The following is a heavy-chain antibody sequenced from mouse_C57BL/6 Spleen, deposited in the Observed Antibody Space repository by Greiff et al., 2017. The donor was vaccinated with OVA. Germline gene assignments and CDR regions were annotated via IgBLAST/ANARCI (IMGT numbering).Heavy chain of an antibody. CDR2: ISSGGSYT. Sequence: EVQLQESGGDLVKPGGSLKLSCAASGFTFSSYGMSWVRQTPDKRLEWVATISSGGSYTYYPDSVKGRFTISRDNAKNTLYLQMSSLKSEDTAMYYCASTTVVTLDYWGQGTTLTVSS. CDR3: ASTTVVTLDY. CDR1: GFTFSSYG. V-gene: IGHV5-6*01. J-gene: IGHJ2*01. D-gene: IGHD1-1*01.